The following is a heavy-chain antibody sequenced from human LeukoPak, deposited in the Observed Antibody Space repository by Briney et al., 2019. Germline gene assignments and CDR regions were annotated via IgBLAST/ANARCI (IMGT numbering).Heavy chain of an antibody. Sequence: GGSLRLSCAASRFTFSDYYMSWIRQPPGQGLEWLSYISSDGRTRHYAGSVKGRFTISRDNAKNTVSLQMNSLKAEDTAVYYCGTVFDHWGPGILVTVSS. V-gene: IGHV3-11*04. CDR3: GTVFDH. J-gene: IGHJ4*02. CDR2: ISSDGRTR. D-gene: IGHD1-14*01. CDR1: RFTFSDYY.